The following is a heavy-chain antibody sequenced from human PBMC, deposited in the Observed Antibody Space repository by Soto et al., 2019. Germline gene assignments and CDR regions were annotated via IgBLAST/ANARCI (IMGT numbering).Heavy chain of an antibody. CDR3: ARDTPQDGGNSPVGKPGDAFDI. CDR2: INPSGGST. CDR1: GYTFTSYY. D-gene: IGHD2-21*02. Sequence: GASVKVSCKASGYTFTSYYMHWVRQAPGQGLEWMGIINPSGGSTSYAQKFQGRVTMTRDTSTSTVYMELSSLRSEDTAVYYCARDTPQDGGNSPVGKPGDAFDIWGQGTMVTVPS. V-gene: IGHV1-46*01. J-gene: IGHJ3*02.